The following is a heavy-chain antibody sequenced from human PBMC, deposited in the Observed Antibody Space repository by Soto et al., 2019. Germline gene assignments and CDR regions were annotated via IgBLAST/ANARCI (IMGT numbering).Heavy chain of an antibody. CDR2: IMPIFGTP. J-gene: IGHJ5*02. Sequence: SVKVSCKASGGTFDSYVISWLRQAPGQGLEWMGGIMPIFGTPNYAQKFRGRVAISADESTSTAYLELSSLTSDDTAVYYCARVHSSGIFYFVDPWGQGTLVTVSS. D-gene: IGHD3-10*01. CDR3: ARVHSSGIFYFVDP. V-gene: IGHV1-69*13. CDR1: GGTFDSYV.